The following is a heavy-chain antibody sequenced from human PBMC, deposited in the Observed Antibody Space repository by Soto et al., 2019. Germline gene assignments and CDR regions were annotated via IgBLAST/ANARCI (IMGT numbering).Heavy chain of an antibody. CDR1: GDSLSSGSYY. Sequence: QVQLQESGPGLVKPSETLFLTCAVSGDSLSSGSYYWTWVRQHPGEGLEWMGYIYFSGSAYSNPSLKNRLTLSVDTSKNHFSLRLDSVTAADTAVYYCRRAATRLNRAIDSWGQGTLVTVSS. D-gene: IGHD5-12*01. J-gene: IGHJ4*02. V-gene: IGHV4-31*11. CDR2: IYFSGSA. CDR3: RRAATRLNRAIDS.